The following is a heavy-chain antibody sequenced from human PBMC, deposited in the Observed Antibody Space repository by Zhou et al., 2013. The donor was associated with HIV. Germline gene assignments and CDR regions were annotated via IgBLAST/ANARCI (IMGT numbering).Heavy chain of an antibody. CDR1: GGTFSSYA. V-gene: IGHV1-69*12. CDR2: IIPIFGTA. D-gene: IGHD1-26*01. J-gene: IGHJ1*01. Sequence: QVQLVQSGAEVKKPGSSVKVSCKASGGTFSSYAISWVRQAPGQGLEWMGGIIPIFGTANYAQTFQGRVTITADESTGTAYMELSSLKSDDTAVYYCAKGVGPKGEYYQYWGQGSLVIVSS. CDR3: AKGVGPKGEYYQY.